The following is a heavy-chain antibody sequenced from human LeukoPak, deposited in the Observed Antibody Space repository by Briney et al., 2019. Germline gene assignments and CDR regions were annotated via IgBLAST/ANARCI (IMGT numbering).Heavy chain of an antibody. V-gene: IGHV3-23*01. J-gene: IGHJ4*02. CDR1: DFTFSNYA. CDR2: TSGSGGSR. CDR3: ARHPRDTALFTIDY. D-gene: IGHD5-18*01. Sequence: GGSLRLSCAAFDFTFSNYAMSWVRQSPGKGLEWVSGTSGSGGSRYSPDSVKGRFTISRDNSKNTLSLEMNSLRAEDTAVYYCARHPRDTALFTIDYWGQGTLVTVSS.